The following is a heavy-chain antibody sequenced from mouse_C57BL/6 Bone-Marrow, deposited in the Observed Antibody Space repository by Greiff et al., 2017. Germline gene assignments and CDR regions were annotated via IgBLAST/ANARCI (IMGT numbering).Heavy chain of an antibody. D-gene: IGHD2-3*01. CDR1: GYAFSSSW. V-gene: IGHV1-82*01. CDR2: IYPGDGDT. CDR3: AFRWLLPYYYAMDY. Sequence: QVQLKQSGPELVKPGASVKISCKASGYAFSSSWMNWVKQRPGKGLEWIGRIYPGDGDTNYNGKFKGKATLTADKSSSTAYMQLSSLTSEDSAVYFCAFRWLLPYYYAMDYWGQGTSVTVSS. J-gene: IGHJ4*01.